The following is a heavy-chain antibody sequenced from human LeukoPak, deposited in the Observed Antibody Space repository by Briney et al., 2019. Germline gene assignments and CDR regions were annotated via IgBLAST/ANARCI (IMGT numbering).Heavy chain of an antibody. CDR2: INDNGGRT. V-gene: IGHV3-64D*09. CDR3: LKDVGGSYAFDY. CDR1: GFTFSRYA. J-gene: IGHJ4*02. Sequence: PGGSLRLSCSASGFTFSRYAMHWVRQAPGKGLEYVSGINDNGGRTHYGDSVKGRFSISRDNSKNTLHLQMNTLRAEDTALYYCLKDVGGSYAFDYWGQGILVTVAS. D-gene: IGHD1-26*01.